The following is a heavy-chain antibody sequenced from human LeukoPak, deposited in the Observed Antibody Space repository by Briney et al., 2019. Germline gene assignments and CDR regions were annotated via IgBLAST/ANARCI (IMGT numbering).Heavy chain of an antibody. CDR3: ARHTRVMGYYYYMDV. Sequence: SETLSLTCAVYGGPFSGYYWSWIRQPPGKGLEWIGEINHSGSTNYNPSLKSRVTISVDTSKNQFSLKLSSVTAADTAVYYCARHTRVMGYYYYMDVWGKGTTVTISS. V-gene: IGHV4-34*01. CDR2: INHSGST. J-gene: IGHJ6*03. CDR1: GGPFSGYY. D-gene: IGHD3-16*01.